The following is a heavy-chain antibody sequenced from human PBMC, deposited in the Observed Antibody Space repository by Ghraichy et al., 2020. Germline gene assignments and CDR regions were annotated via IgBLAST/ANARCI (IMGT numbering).Heavy chain of an antibody. Sequence: SETLSLTCAVSGYSISSGYYWGWIRQPPGKGLEWIGSIYHSGSTYYNPSLKSRVTISVDTSKNQFSLKLSSVTAADTAVYYCARAEGGSSGYYFQHWGQGTLVTVSS. CDR3: ARAEGGSSGYYFQH. CDR2: IYHSGST. V-gene: IGHV4-38-2*01. J-gene: IGHJ1*01. D-gene: IGHD6-19*01. CDR1: GYSISSGYY.